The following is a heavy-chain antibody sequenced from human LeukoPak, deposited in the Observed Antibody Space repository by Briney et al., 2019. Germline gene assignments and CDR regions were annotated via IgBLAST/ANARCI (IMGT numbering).Heavy chain of an antibody. J-gene: IGHJ3*02. CDR2: INPNSGGT. CDR3: ARGRVVVVVAATADAFDI. V-gene: IGHV1-2*02. CDR1: GYTFTGYY. D-gene: IGHD2-15*01. Sequence: ASVKVSCKASGYTFTGYYMHWVRQAPGQGLEWMGWINPNSGGTNCAQKFQGRVTMTRDTSISTAYMELSRLRSDDTAVYYCARGRVVVVVAATADAFDIWGQGTMVTVSS.